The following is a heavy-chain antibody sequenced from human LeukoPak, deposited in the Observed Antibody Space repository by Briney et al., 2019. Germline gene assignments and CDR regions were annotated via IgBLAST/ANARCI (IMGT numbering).Heavy chain of an antibody. J-gene: IGHJ6*03. CDR1: GFTFSSYS. CDR3: ARDPGIAARSYYYYYMDV. CDR2: ISSSSSTI. V-gene: IGHV3-48*01. D-gene: IGHD6-6*01. Sequence: GGSLRLSCAASGFTFSSYSMNWVRQAPGKGLEWVSYISSSSSTIYYADSVKGRFTISRDNSKNTLYLQMNSLRAEDTAVYYCARDPGIAARSYYYYYMDVWGKGTTVTVSS.